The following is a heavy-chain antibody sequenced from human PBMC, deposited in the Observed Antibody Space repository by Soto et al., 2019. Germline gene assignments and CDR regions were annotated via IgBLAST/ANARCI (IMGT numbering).Heavy chain of an antibody. CDR3: ARSGIAAVNSPLGWFDP. Sequence: GGSLRLSCAASGFTFSSYWMHWVRQAPGKGLVWVSRINSDGSSTSYADSVKGRFTISRDNAKNTLYLQMNSLRAEDTAVYYCARSGIAAVNSPLGWFDPWGQGTLVIVSS. CDR2: INSDGSST. V-gene: IGHV3-74*01. CDR1: GFTFSSYW. J-gene: IGHJ5*02. D-gene: IGHD6-13*01.